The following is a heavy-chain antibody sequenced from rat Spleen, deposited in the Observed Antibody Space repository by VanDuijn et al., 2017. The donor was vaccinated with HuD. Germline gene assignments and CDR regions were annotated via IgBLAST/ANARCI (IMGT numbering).Heavy chain of an antibody. Sequence: EVQLVESGGGLVQPGRSLKLSCVASGFTFNNYWMTWIRQAPGKGLEWVASISFDGSSTYYRDSVKGRFTISRDNAKSTLYVQMDSLRSEDTATYYCTTENYWFAYWGQGTLVTVSS. CDR3: TTENYWFAY. D-gene: IGHD1-10*01. CDR2: ISFDGSST. V-gene: IGHV5-31*01. J-gene: IGHJ3*01. CDR1: GFTFNNYW.